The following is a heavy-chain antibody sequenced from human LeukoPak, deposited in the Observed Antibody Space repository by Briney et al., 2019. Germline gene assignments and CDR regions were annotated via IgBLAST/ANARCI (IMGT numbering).Heavy chain of an antibody. CDR1: GFTFSRYW. D-gene: IGHD2-21*01. CDR3: AKDPYCGGDCYFDL. J-gene: IGHJ2*01. Sequence: GGSLRLSCAASGFTFSRYWMHWVRQAPGKGLEWVSGIGASGGSTYYADFLKGRFTISRDNSKNTLYLQVNSLRAEDTAVYYCAKDPYCGGDCYFDLWGRGTLVTVSS. V-gene: IGHV3-23*01. CDR2: IGASGGST.